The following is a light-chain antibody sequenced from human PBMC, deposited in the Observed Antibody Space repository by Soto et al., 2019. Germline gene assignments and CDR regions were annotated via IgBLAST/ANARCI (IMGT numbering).Light chain of an antibody. V-gene: IGKV3-11*01. CDR2: DAS. Sequence: IVLTQSPATLSLSPGERATLSCRASQSVRNYLAWYQQKPGQAPRLLIYDASNRATGIPARFSGTGSGTDFTLTISSLEPEDFAIYYCQQRSKMPLTFGHGTKVDI. J-gene: IGKJ1*01. CDR1: QSVRNY. CDR3: QQRSKMPLT.